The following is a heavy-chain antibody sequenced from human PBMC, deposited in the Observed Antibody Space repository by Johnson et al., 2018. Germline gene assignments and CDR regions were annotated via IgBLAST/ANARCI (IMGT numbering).Heavy chain of an antibody. CDR1: GFTFSSYW. Sequence: VQLQESGGGLVQXGGSXRLXCAASGFTFSSYWMHWVRQAPGKGLVWVSRINSDGSSTSYADSVKGRFTISRDNAKNTLYLQMNSLRAEDTAVYYCARAGSSWPFYYYYMDVWGKGTTVTVSS. CDR2: INSDGSST. D-gene: IGHD6-13*01. J-gene: IGHJ6*03. V-gene: IGHV3-74*01. CDR3: ARAGSSWPFYYYYMDV.